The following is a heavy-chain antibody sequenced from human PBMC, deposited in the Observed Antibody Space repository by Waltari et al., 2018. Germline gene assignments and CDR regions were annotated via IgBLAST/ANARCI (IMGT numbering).Heavy chain of an antibody. J-gene: IGHJ5*02. Sequence: QVQLQESGPGLLKPSEPLSLSSPVSGDSISDYYWVWIRQPPGKGLEWIGYVYKTVTTNYNPSLKSRVTISIDTSQNHFSLELTSVTAADTAVYYCARGSYFTDNDGYTHRAALDLWGQGSQVTVSS. CDR1: GDSISDYY. D-gene: IGHD5-12*01. CDR3: ARGSYFTDNDGYTHRAALDL. V-gene: IGHV4-59*01. CDR2: VYKTVTT.